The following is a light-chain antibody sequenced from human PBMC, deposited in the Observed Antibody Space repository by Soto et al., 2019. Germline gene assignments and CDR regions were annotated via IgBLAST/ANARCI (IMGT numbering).Light chain of an antibody. V-gene: IGKV1-39*01. CDR2: TAS. Sequence: DIQMTQSPSSLSASVGDRVTITCRASQSIRSYLKWYQQKPGKAPKLLIYTASSLQCGVPSRFSGSGSWTGFSLTIRSLQPEDFATYCCQQSYNTTFTFGPGTTVDIK. CDR3: QQSYNTTFT. CDR1: QSIRSY. J-gene: IGKJ3*01.